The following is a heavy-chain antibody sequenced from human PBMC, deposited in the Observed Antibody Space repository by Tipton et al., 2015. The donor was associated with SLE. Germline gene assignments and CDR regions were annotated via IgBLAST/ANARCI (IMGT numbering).Heavy chain of an antibody. J-gene: IGHJ3*02. CDR1: GGSFSGYY. V-gene: IGHV4-34*01. CDR2: INHSGST. CDR3: ARTPQGAFDI. Sequence: LRLSCAVYGGSFSGYYWSWIRQPPGKGLEWIGEINHSGSTNYNPSLKSRVTISVDTSKNQFSLKLSSVTAADTAVYYCARTPQGAFDIWGQGTMVTVSS.